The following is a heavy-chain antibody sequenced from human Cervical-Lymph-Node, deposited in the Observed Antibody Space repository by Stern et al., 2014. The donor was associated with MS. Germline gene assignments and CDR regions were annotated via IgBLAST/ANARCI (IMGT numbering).Heavy chain of an antibody. CDR1: GATFSTNA. CDR3: AREHHGGNFES. D-gene: IGHD4-23*01. Sequence: QEQLVQSGAEVRKPGSSVKVSCKASGATFSTNAISWLRQAPGQGPECMVSFLPIFGRPNSFQKLRGSVTITADGSASTADRELRSLRSEDTAVYYCAREHHGGNFESWGQGTLVTVSS. CDR2: FLPIFGRP. J-gene: IGHJ4*02. V-gene: IGHV1-69*01.